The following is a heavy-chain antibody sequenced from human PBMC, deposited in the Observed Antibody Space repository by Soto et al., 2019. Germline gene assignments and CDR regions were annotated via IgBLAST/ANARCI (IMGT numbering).Heavy chain of an antibody. D-gene: IGHD4-4*01. CDR3: ARMAWDMTTDDY. CDR2: INAGNGNT. V-gene: IGHV1-3*01. Sequence: GASVKVSCKASGYTFTSYAMHWVRQAPGQRLEWMGWINAGNGNTKYSQKFQGRVTITRDTSASTAYMELSSLRSEDTAVYYCARMAWDMTTDDYWGQGTLVTVSS. CDR1: GYTFTSYA. J-gene: IGHJ4*02.